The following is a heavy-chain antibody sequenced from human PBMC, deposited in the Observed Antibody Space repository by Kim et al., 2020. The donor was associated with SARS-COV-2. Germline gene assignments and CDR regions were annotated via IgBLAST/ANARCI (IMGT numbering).Heavy chain of an antibody. V-gene: IGHV3-11*01. CDR3: VREPAN. CDR2: SDGRAM. Sequence: SDGRAMRYADSVDGRFSISRDNAKKSLSLQMNSLTPEDTAVYYCVREPANWGQGTLVTVSS. J-gene: IGHJ4*02.